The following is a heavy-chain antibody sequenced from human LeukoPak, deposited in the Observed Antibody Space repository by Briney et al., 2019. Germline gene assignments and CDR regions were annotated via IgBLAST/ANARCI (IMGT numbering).Heavy chain of an antibody. J-gene: IGHJ4*02. V-gene: IGHV4-39*07. Sequence: SETLSLTCTVSGGSISSSSYYWGWIRQPPGKGLEWIGSIYYSGSTYYNPSLKSRVTISVDTSKNQFSLKLSSVTAADTAVYYCARGSPPDYCSSTSCYDDHWGQGTLVTVSS. CDR2: IYYSGST. D-gene: IGHD2-2*01. CDR3: ARGSPPDYCSSTSCYDDH. CDR1: GGSISSSSYY.